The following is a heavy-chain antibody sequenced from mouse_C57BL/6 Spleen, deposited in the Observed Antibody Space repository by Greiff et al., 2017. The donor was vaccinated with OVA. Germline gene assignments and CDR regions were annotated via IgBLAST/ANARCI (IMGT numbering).Heavy chain of an antibody. J-gene: IGHJ1*03. D-gene: IGHD2-2*01. CDR3: ARGPDLLWFPYWYFDV. CDR1: GFTFSDFY. CDR2: SRNKANDYTT. V-gene: IGHV7-1*01. Sequence: EVKLMESGGGLVQSGRSLRLSCATSGFTFSDFYMEWVRQAPGKGLEWIAASRNKANDYTTEYSASVKGRFIVSRDTSQSILYLQMNALRAEDTAIYYCARGPDLLWFPYWYFDVWGTGTTVTVSS.